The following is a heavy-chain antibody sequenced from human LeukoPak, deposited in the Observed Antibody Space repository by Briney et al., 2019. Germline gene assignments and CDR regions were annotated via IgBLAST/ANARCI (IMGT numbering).Heavy chain of an antibody. CDR3: ARGISSNRVDFDY. CDR1: GFTVSSNY. Sequence: PGGSLRLSCAASGFTVSSNYMSWVRRAPGKGLEWVSVIYSGGSTYYADSVKGRFTISRDNSKNTLYLQMNSLRAEDTAVYYCARGISSNRVDFDYWGQGTLVTVSS. V-gene: IGHV3-53*01. CDR2: IYSGGST. J-gene: IGHJ4*02. D-gene: IGHD3-3*02.